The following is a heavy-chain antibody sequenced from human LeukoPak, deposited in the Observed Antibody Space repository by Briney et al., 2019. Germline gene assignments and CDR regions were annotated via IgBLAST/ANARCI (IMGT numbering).Heavy chain of an antibody. CDR3: AKDPSHYYDSSGQES. J-gene: IGHJ4*02. CDR1: GFTFSSYA. V-gene: IGHV3-23*01. D-gene: IGHD3-22*01. Sequence: PGGSLRLSCAASGFTFSSYAMSWVRQAPGKGLEWVSAISGSGGSTYYADSVKGRFTISRDNSKNTLHLQMNSLRAEDTAVYYCAKDPSHYYDSSGQESWGQGTLVTVSS. CDR2: ISGSGGST.